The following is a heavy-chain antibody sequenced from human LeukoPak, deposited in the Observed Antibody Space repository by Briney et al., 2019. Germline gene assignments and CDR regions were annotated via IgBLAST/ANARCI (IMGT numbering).Heavy chain of an antibody. D-gene: IGHD5-18*01. Sequence: SETLSLTCTVSGGSISSYYWSWIRQPPGKGLEWIGYIYYSGSTNYNPSLKSRVTISVDTSKNQFSLKLSSVTAADTAVYYCARRYSSGPFDYWGQGTLVTVSS. CDR1: GGSISSYY. V-gene: IGHV4-59*08. J-gene: IGHJ4*02. CDR3: ARRYSSGPFDY. CDR2: IYYSGST.